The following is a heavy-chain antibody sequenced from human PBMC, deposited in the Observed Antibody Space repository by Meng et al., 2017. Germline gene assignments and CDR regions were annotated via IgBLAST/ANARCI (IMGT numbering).Heavy chain of an antibody. J-gene: IGHJ3*01. CDR2: IFLSSGTV. CDR1: GFMSEIHA. Sequence: SLKISCVASGFMSEIHAMHWVRQAPGKGLEWVSGIFLSSGTVDYAGSVKGRFTTSRDRAKNSLFLQMNSLRPDDTALYYCTRDIYAGGADVWGQGTMVTVSS. D-gene: IGHD2-21*01. V-gene: IGHV3-9*02. CDR3: TRDIYAGGADV.